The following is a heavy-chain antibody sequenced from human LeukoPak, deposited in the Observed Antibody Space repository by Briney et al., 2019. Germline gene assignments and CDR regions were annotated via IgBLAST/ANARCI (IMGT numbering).Heavy chain of an antibody. Sequence: SETLSLTCAVYGGFFSGYYWSWIRQPPGKGLEWIGEINHSGSTNYNPSLKSRVTISVDTSKNQFSLKLSSVTAADTAVYYCARLPGIAAAGTRGLGWYFDLWGRGTLVTVSS. V-gene: IGHV4-34*01. CDR3: ARLPGIAAAGTRGLGWYFDL. CDR2: INHSGST. CDR1: GGFFSGYY. D-gene: IGHD6-13*01. J-gene: IGHJ2*01.